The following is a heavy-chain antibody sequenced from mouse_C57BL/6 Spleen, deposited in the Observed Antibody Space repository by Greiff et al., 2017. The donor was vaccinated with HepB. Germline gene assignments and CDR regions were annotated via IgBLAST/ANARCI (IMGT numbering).Heavy chain of an antibody. J-gene: IGHJ3*01. V-gene: IGHV1-15*01. CDR2: IDPETGGT. D-gene: IGHD2-3*01. CDR1: GYTFTDYE. CDR3: TRRGYSFAY. Sequence: VKLMESGAELVRPGASVTLSCKASGYTFTDYEMHWVKQTPVHGLEWIGAIDPETGGTAYNQKFKGKAILTADKSSSTAYMELRSLTSEDSAVYYCTRRGYSFAYWGQGTLVTVSA.